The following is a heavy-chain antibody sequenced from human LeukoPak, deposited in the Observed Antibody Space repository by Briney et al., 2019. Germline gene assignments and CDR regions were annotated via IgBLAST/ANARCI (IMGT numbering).Heavy chain of an antibody. CDR2: IIPILGIA. V-gene: IGHV1-69*10. Sequence: ASVKVSCKASGGTFSSYAISWVRQAPGQGLEWMGGIIPILGIANYAQKLQGRVTMTTDTSTSTAYMELRSLRSDDTAVYYCARDRDAFDIWGQGTMVTVSS. CDR3: ARDRDAFDI. CDR1: GGTFSSYA. J-gene: IGHJ3*02.